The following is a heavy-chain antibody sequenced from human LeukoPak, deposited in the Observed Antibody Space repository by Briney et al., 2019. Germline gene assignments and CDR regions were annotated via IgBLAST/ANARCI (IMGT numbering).Heavy chain of an antibody. J-gene: IGHJ3*02. D-gene: IGHD3-10*01. CDR1: GGTFSSYA. CDR2: IIPIFGTA. Sequence: SVKVSCKASGGTFSSYAISWVRQAPGQGLEWMGGIIPIFGTADYAQKFQGRVTITADKSTSTAYMELSSLRSEDTAVYYCARSVWFGENDAFDIWGQGTMVTVSS. CDR3: ARSVWFGENDAFDI. V-gene: IGHV1-69*06.